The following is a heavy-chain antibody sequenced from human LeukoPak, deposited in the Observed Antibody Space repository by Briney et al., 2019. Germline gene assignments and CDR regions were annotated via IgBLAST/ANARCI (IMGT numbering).Heavy chain of an antibody. D-gene: IGHD5-24*01. CDR3: ARGEQAMATMSIDY. Sequence: SGGSLRLSCAASGFTFDDYAMHWVRQAPGKGLEWVSYISSGGSTIYYVDSVRGRFTISRDNAKNSLYLQMNNLRAEDTAVYYCARGEQAMATMSIDYWGQGTLVTVSS. CDR1: GFTFDDYA. V-gene: IGHV3-48*01. J-gene: IGHJ4*02. CDR2: ISSGGSTI.